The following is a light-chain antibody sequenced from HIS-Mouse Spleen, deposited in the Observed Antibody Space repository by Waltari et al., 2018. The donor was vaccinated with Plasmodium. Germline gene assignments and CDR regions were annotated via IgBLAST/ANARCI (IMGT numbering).Light chain of an antibody. CDR2: GAS. V-gene: IGKV3-15*01. CDR3: QQYNNWSFT. Sequence: IVMTHSPPTLSVSPGERATISCRASQSVSSNLAWYQQKPGQAPRLLIYGASTRATGIPARFSGSGSGTEFTLTISSLQSEDFAVYYCQQYNNWSFTFGPGTKVDIK. CDR1: QSVSSN. J-gene: IGKJ3*01.